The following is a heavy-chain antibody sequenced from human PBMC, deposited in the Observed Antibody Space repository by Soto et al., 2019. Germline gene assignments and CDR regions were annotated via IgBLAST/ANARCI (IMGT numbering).Heavy chain of an antibody. V-gene: IGHV3-30-3*01. D-gene: IGHD3-9*01. CDR3: VSDRDWAFDI. CDR2: ISYDGSNK. J-gene: IGHJ3*02. Sequence: PGGSLRLSCAASGFTFSSYAMHWVRQAPGKGLEWVAVISYDGSNKYYADSVKGRFTISRDNSKNTLYLQMNSLRAEDTAGYYCVSDRDWAFDIWGQGTTDTVSS. CDR1: GFTFSSYA.